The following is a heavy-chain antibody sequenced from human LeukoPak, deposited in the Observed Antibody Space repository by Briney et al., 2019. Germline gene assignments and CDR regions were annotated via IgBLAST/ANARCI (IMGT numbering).Heavy chain of an antibody. J-gene: IGHJ6*02. D-gene: IGHD2/OR15-2a*01. CDR3: AKDITKSHPFEYGMDV. CDR1: GFTFDDYA. Sequence: GRSLRLSWAASGFTFDDYAMQWVRQAPGEGLGWVSGISCNSGSIGYADSVKGRFTISRDNAKNSLYLQMNSLRAEDTALYYCAKDITKSHPFEYGMDVWGQGTTVTVSS. V-gene: IGHV3-9*01. CDR2: ISCNSGSI.